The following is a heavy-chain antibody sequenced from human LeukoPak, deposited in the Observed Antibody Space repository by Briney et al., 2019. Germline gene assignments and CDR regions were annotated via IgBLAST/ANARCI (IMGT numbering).Heavy chain of an antibody. CDR3: ARHGQQLVFDY. J-gene: IGHJ4*02. Sequence: GGSLRLFCAASGFTFSSYSMNWVRQAPGKGLEWVSSISSSSSYIYYADSVKGRFTISREKAKNSLYLQMNSLRAEDTAVYYCARHGQQLVFDYWGQGTLVTVSS. CDR2: ISSSSSYI. CDR1: GFTFSSYS. V-gene: IGHV3-21*01. D-gene: IGHD6-13*01.